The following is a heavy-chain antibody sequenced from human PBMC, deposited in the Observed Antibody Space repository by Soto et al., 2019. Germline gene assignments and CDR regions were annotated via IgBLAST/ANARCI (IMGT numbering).Heavy chain of an antibody. CDR2: ISAYNGNT. Sequence: ASVKVSSEASGYTFTSNGISWVRQAPEQGLEWMGWISAYNGNTNYAQKLQGRVTMTTDTSTSTAYMELRSLRSDDTAVYYCARDLRYYDSSGLYYGMDVWGQGTTVTISS. D-gene: IGHD3-22*01. J-gene: IGHJ6*02. V-gene: IGHV1-18*01. CDR3: ARDLRYYDSSGLYYGMDV. CDR1: GYTFTSNG.